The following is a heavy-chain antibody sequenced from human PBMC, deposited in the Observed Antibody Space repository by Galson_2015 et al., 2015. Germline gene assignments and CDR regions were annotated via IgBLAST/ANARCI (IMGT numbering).Heavy chain of an antibody. D-gene: IGHD3-10*01. CDR1: GFTFSSYS. CDR3: ASQPVNYYGSGSYSGAFRFDP. CDR2: ISSSSSTI. J-gene: IGHJ5*02. Sequence: SLRLSCAASGFTFSSYSMNWVRQAPGKGLEWVSYISSSSSTIYYADSVKGRFTISRDNAKNSLYLQMNSLRDEDTAVYYWASQPVNYYGSGSYSGAFRFDPWGQGTLVTVSS. V-gene: IGHV3-48*02.